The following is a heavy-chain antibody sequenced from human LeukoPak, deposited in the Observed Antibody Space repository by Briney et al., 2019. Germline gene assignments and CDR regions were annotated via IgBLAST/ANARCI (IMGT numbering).Heavy chain of an antibody. CDR1: GYTFNSYY. Sequence: ASAKVSCKASGYTFNSYYMHWVRQAPGQGLEWMGWINPNSGGTNYAQKFQGRVTMTRDTSISTAYMELSRLRSDDTAVYYCARRAYTMVRGVPFDYWGQGTLVTVSS. D-gene: IGHD3-10*01. CDR3: ARRAYTMVRGVPFDY. CDR2: INPNSGGT. V-gene: IGHV1-2*02. J-gene: IGHJ4*02.